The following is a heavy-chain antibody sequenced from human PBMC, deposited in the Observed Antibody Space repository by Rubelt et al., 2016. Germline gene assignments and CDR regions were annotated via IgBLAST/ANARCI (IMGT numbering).Heavy chain of an antibody. Sequence: QVQLVQSGAEVKKPGASVKVSCKASGYTFTSYGISWVRQAPGQGLEWMGWISAYNGNTNYAQKLQGRGPMTTDTSTSTACMGLRSLRADDTAVYYCARTTVAVDASHYWGQGTLVTVSS. CDR1: GYTFTSYG. CDR3: ARTTVAVDASHY. D-gene: IGHD2-15*01. CDR2: ISAYNGNT. J-gene: IGHJ4*02. V-gene: IGHV1-18*01.